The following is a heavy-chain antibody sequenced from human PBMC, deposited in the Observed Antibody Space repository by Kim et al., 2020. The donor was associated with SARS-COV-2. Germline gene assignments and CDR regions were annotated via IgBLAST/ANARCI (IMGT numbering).Heavy chain of an antibody. Sequence: GGSLRLSCAPSGFTFSSYGMHWVRQAPGKGLEWVAVIWYDGSNKYYADSVKGRFTISRDNSKNTLYLQMNSLRAEDTAVYYCARDTRDYYGMDVWGQGTTVTVSS. CDR1: GFTFSSYG. J-gene: IGHJ6*02. V-gene: IGHV3-33*01. CDR2: IWYDGSNK. CDR3: ARDTRDYYGMDV.